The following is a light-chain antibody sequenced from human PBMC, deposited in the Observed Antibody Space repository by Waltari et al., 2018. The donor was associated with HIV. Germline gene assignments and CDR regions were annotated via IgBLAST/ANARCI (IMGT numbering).Light chain of an antibody. CDR3: AAWDDSLNGWV. V-gene: IGLV1-44*01. CDR2: SNN. J-gene: IGLJ3*02. Sequence: QSVLTQPPSASGTPGQRVTISCSGSSSNIGSNTVNWYQQLPGTAPKLLIYSNNQRPSGVPVRFSGSKSGTSASLASSGLQSEDEAEYYCAAWDDSLNGWVFGGGTKLTVL. CDR1: SSNIGSNT.